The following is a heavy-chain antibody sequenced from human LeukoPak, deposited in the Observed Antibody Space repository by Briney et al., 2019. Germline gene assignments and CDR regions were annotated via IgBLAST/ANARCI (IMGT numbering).Heavy chain of an antibody. CDR3: ARDPGAYSSYFDY. CDR1: GFTFSSYW. Sequence: GGSLRLSCAASGFTFSSYWMSWVRQAPGKGLEWVANIKQDGSEKYYVDSVKGRFTISRDNAKNSLYLQMNSLRAEDTAVYYCARDPGAYSSYFDYWGQGTLVTVSS. D-gene: IGHD2-21*01. J-gene: IGHJ4*02. CDR2: IKQDGSEK. V-gene: IGHV3-7*03.